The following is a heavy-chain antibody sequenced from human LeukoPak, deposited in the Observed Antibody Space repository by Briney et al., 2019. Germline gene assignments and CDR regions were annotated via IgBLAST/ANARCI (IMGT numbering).Heavy chain of an antibody. CDR1: GFTFSSYA. V-gene: IGHV3-23*01. Sequence: GGSLRLSCAASGFTFSSYAMSWVRQASGKGLEWVSAISGSGGSTYYADSVKGRFTISRDNSKNTLYLQMNSLRAEDTAVYYCAKDVVWCSGGSCYSGGYYGMDVWGQGTTVTVSS. D-gene: IGHD2-15*01. CDR3: AKDVVWCSGGSCYSGGYYGMDV. J-gene: IGHJ6*02. CDR2: ISGSGGST.